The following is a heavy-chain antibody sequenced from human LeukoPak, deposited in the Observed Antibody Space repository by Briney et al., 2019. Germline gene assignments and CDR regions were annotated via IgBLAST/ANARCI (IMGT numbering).Heavy chain of an antibody. D-gene: IGHD1-26*01. CDR3: ERVTSWGLPDFDY. CDR2: ISTYNGHT. Sequence: GASVKVSCKASGYTFTDYGISWVRQAPGQGLEWMGWISTYNGHTNYAQKFQGRVTMTTDTSTSTAYMELRSLRSDDTAVFYCERVTSWGLPDFDYWGQGTLVIVSS. V-gene: IGHV1-18*01. CDR1: GYTFTDYG. J-gene: IGHJ4*02.